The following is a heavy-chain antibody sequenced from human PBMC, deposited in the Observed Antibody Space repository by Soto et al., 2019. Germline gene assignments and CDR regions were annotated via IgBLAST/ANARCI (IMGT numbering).Heavy chain of an antibody. CDR3: ARVDERAYTGYGLYYFDS. CDR1: GFSLSNSRMG. Sequence: QVTLKESGPVLVKPTETLTLTCTVSGFSLSNSRMGVSWIRQSPGKALEWLAHVFSNDEKSYSTSLKSRLTISKDTSKGQVVLIMANMDPADTATYYCARVDERAYTGYGLYYFDSWGQGTLVTVSS. J-gene: IGHJ4*02. CDR2: VFSNDEK. V-gene: IGHV2-26*01. D-gene: IGHD5-12*01.